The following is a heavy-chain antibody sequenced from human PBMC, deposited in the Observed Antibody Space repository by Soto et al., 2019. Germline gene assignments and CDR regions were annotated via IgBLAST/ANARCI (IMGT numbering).Heavy chain of an antibody. J-gene: IGHJ4*02. CDR3: ARILMNYYRLDY. CDR2: IYDSGSN. CDR1: GASSNSGDYY. V-gene: IGHV4-30-4*01. Sequence: SETLSLTCTVSGASSNSGDYYWSWFRWTPGKRLEWIGHIYDSGSNYYNPYLTSRAGISVDSSMRQVSLKLTSVTAADTAVYFCARILMNYYRLDYWGQGALVTVSS. D-gene: IGHD3-10*01.